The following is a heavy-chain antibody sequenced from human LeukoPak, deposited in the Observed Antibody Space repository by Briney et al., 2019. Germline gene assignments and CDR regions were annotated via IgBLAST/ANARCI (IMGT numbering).Heavy chain of an antibody. CDR2: INHSGST. Sequence: SETLSLTCTVSGGSISSYYWSWIRQPAGKGLEWIGEINHSGSTNYNPSLKSRVTISVDTSKNQFSLKLSSVTAADTAVYYCARGGERGLDYWGQGTLVTVSS. V-gene: IGHV4-34*01. CDR3: ARGGERGLDY. J-gene: IGHJ4*02. CDR1: GGSISSYY. D-gene: IGHD1-1*01.